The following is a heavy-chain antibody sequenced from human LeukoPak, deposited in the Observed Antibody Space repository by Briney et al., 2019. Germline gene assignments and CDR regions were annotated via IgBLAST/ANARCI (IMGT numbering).Heavy chain of an antibody. D-gene: IGHD6-13*01. V-gene: IGHV4-34*01. CDR2: INHSGST. J-gene: IGHJ5*02. CDR3: ARAPVRSSWYSGRWFDP. Sequence: PSETLSLTCAVYGGSFSGYYWSWIRQPPGKGLEWIGEINHSGSTNYNPSLKSRVTISVDTSKNQFSLKLSSVTAADTAVYYCARAPVRSSWYSGRWFDPWGQGTLVTVSS. CDR1: GGSFSGYY.